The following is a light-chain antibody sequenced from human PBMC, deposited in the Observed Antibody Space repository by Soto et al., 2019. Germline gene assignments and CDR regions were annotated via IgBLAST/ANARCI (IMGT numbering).Light chain of an antibody. V-gene: IGKV3-15*01. CDR3: QQYNNWPPIT. CDR2: GAS. J-gene: IGKJ5*01. CDR1: QSVSSN. Sequence: EIVMTQSPATLSVSPRERATLSCRANQSVSSNLVWYQQKPGQAPRLLIYGASTRATGIPARFSGSGSGTEFTLTISSLQSEDFAVYYYQQYNNWPPITFGQGTRLEIK.